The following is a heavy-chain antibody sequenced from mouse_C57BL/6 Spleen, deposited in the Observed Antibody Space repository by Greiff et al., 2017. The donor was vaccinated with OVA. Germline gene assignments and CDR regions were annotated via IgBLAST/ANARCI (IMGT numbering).Heavy chain of an antibody. J-gene: IGHJ3*01. D-gene: IGHD1-1*01. Sequence: QVQLQQPGAELVKPGASVKLSCKASGYTFTSYWMHWVKQRPGQGLEWIGMIHPNSGSTNYNEKFKSKATLTVDKSSSTAYMQLSSLTSADSAVYYCARDYGSSPPFAYWGQGTLVTVSA. V-gene: IGHV1-64*01. CDR2: IHPNSGST. CDR3: ARDYGSSPPFAY. CDR1: GYTFTSYW.